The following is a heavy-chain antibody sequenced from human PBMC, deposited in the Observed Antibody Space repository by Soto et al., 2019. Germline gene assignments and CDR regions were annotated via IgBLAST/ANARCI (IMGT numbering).Heavy chain of an antibody. J-gene: IGHJ2*01. Sequence: EVQLLESGGALVQPGGSLRLSCAVSGVTFSKYAMSWVRQPPGKGPEWVASITGSGGLTYYADSVKGRFTISRDNSKNILFLQMNRLSDEDTATYYCSKGDYGGNSPYWYFDLWGHGTLVIVSS. CDR1: GVTFSKYA. D-gene: IGHD4-17*01. V-gene: IGHV3-23*01. CDR2: ITGSGGLT. CDR3: SKGDYGGNSPYWYFDL.